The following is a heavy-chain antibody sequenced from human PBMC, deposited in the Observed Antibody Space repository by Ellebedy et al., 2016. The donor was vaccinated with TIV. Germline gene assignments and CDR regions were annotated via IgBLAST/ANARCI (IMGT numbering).Heavy chain of an antibody. D-gene: IGHD2-8*01. V-gene: IGHV3-30*02. CDR1: GFTFSSYG. Sequence: PGGSLRLSCAASGFTFSSYGMHWVRQAPGKGLEWVAFIRYDGSNKYYADSVKGRFTISRDNSKNTLYLQMNSLRAEDTAVYYCAKEEGVNGWSWFDPWGQGTLVTVSS. CDR2: IRYDGSNK. J-gene: IGHJ5*02. CDR3: AKEEGVNGWSWFDP.